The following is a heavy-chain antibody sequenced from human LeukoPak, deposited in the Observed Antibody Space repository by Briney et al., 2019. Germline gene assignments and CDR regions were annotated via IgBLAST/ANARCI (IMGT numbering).Heavy chain of an antibody. J-gene: IGHJ3*02. CDR1: GFTFRNYW. D-gene: IGHD6-13*01. V-gene: IGHV3-7*01. CDR3: ARVGYYAFDI. Sequence: GGSLRLSCAASGFTFRNYWMTWVRQAPGKGLEWVANINQDGSAKYYVDSVKGRFTISRDNAKNSLYLQMNSLRAEDTAVYYCARVGYYAFDIWGQGTMVTASS. CDR2: INQDGSAK.